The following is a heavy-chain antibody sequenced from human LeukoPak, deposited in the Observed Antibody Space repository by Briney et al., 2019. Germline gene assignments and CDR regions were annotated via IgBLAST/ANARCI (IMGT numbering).Heavy chain of an antibody. CDR3: AKDRDYDILTGYPHPPFDY. D-gene: IGHD3-9*01. CDR2: IRYDGSNK. J-gene: IGHJ4*02. Sequence: GGSLRLSCAASGFTFSSYGMHWVRQAPGKGLEWVAFIRYDGSNKYYADSVKGRFTISRDNSKNTLYLQTNSLRAEDTAVYYCAKDRDYDILTGYPHPPFDYWGQGTLVTVSS. V-gene: IGHV3-30*02. CDR1: GFTFSSYG.